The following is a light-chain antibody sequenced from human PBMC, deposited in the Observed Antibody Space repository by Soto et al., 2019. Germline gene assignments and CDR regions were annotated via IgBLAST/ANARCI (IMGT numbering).Light chain of an antibody. CDR2: WAS. CDR3: QQYYSNHPYT. Sequence: DIAMTQSPDSLAVSLGERATINCKSSQSVFYSSDNKNYLAWYQQKSGQPPRLLIYWASTRESGVPDRFSGSGSGTDFTLTISSLQAEDVAVYYCQQYYSNHPYTFGQGTKLEIK. J-gene: IGKJ2*01. V-gene: IGKV4-1*01. CDR1: QSVFYSSDNKNY.